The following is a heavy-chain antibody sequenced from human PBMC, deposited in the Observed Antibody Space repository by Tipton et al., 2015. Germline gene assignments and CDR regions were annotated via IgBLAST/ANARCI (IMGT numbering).Heavy chain of an antibody. Sequence: SLRLSCAASEFSFADYDMNWVRQAPGKGLEWVSYISSSGSTIYYADFVKGRFTISRDNAKNSLYLQMDSLGPEDTALYYCAKDLRDFDDYVGVADLWGQGTVVTVSS. D-gene: IGHD4-17*01. CDR2: ISSSGSTI. V-gene: IGHV3-11*01. CDR1: EFSFADYD. J-gene: IGHJ3*01. CDR3: AKDLRDFDDYVGVADL.